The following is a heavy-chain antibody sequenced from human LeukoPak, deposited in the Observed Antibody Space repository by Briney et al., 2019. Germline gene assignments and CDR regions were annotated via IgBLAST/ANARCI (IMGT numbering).Heavy chain of an antibody. Sequence: ASVKVSCKASAYTFSSYGISWVQQAPGQGLEWMGWISAYNGNTDYAQKLQGRVTMSTDTSMSTAYVELRSLRSDDTAVYYCARKDYYDSSGYSDYWGQGTLVTVSS. D-gene: IGHD3-22*01. CDR1: AYTFSSYG. CDR2: ISAYNGNT. V-gene: IGHV1-18*01. CDR3: ARKDYYDSSGYSDY. J-gene: IGHJ4*02.